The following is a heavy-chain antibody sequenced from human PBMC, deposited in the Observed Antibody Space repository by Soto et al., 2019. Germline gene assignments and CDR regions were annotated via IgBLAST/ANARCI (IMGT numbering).Heavy chain of an antibody. CDR1: GDSISAYS. CDR3: ARDVDFCEPDY. Sequence: SETLSLTCTVSGDSISAYSWSWVRQPPGKGLEWIGNIHHNGNTKYNPSLKSRVTISLDMSKNQFSLKLTSVTTADTAVYYCARDVDFCEPDYWGQGTLVTVSS. V-gene: IGHV4-59*01. J-gene: IGHJ4*02. D-gene: IGHD4-17*01. CDR2: IHHNGNT.